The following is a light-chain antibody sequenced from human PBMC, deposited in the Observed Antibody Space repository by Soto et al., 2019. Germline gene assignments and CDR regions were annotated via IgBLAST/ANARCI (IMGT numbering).Light chain of an antibody. CDR1: QSVSSN. CDR2: GAF. J-gene: IGKJ1*01. CDR3: QQYNDYPWT. V-gene: IGKV3-15*01. Sequence: EIVMTQSPVTLSVSPGEIVTLSFSASQSVSSNLAWYQQKPGQAPSLLIYGAFTRATGIPARFSGTGSGTEFTLTISSLQSEDFATYYCQQYNDYPWTFGQGTKVDIK.